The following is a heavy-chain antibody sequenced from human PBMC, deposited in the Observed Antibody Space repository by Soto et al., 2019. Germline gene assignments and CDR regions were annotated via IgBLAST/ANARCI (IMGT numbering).Heavy chain of an antibody. CDR1: GFTFSDEY. Sequence: QGQLVESGGGLVKPGGSLRLSWATSGFTFSDEYMSWIRQAPGKGLEWVAYMSSGGGSVYYADSVEGRFTISRDNAKKSLYLQMNSMSAYDRAVYYDARASSPREPWIDLWGEGNLVTVAS. CDR2: MSSGGGSV. D-gene: IGHD2-2*03. V-gene: IGHV3-11*01. J-gene: IGHJ5*02. CDR3: ARASSPREPWIDL.